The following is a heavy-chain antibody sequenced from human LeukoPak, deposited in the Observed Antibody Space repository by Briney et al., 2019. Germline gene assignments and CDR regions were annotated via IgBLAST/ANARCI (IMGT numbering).Heavy chain of an antibody. J-gene: IGHJ4*02. D-gene: IGHD3-16*01. Sequence: SETLSLTCTVSGGSISSSSYYWGWIRQPPGKGLEWIGSIYYSGSTYYNPSPKSRVTISVDTSKNQFSLKLSSVTAADTAVYYCARLGGNRLGHFDYWGQGTLVTVSS. V-gene: IGHV4-39*01. CDR3: ARLGGNRLGHFDY. CDR2: IYYSGST. CDR1: GGSISSSSYY.